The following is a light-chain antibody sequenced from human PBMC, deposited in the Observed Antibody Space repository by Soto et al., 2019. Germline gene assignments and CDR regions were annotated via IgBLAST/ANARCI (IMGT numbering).Light chain of an antibody. CDR1: SSDVGGYNY. J-gene: IGLJ2*01. Sequence: QSALTQPASVSGSPGQSVTISCTGTSSDVGGYNYVSWYQQHPGKAPKLIIYDVSNRPSGVSNRFSGSKSGNTASLTISGLRAEDEADYYCSSYTSGSTKGVVFGGGTKVTVL. CDR2: DVS. V-gene: IGLV2-14*01. CDR3: SSYTSGSTKGVV.